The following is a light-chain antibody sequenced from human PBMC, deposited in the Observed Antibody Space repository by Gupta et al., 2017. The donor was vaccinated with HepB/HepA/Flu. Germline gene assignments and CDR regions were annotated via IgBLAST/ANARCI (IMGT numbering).Light chain of an antibody. CDR3: QQYGTSPFT. CDR1: HSVSSSY. Sequence: ETVLMQSPATLPLSPGERATPSCRASHSVSSSYLAWYQQKPGQSPRLLIYCASTRASGVPDRFSGAGSGTDFTLTINRLDAEDFALYFCQQYGTSPFTFGRGTKVEI. V-gene: IGKV3-20*01. J-gene: IGKJ4*01. CDR2: CAS.